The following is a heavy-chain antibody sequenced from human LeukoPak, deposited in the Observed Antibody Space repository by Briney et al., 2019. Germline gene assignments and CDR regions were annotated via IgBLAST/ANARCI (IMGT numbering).Heavy chain of an antibody. CDR3: AKDLGVVPGSFDY. CDR1: GFTFSSYG. Sequence: GGSLRLSCAASGFTFSSYGMHWVRQAPGKGRGGVAFIRYDGSNKYYADSVKGRFTISRDDSKNTLYLQMNSLRAEDTAVYYCAKDLGVVPGSFDYWGQGTVVTVPS. D-gene: IGHD2-2*01. J-gene: IGHJ4*02. V-gene: IGHV3-30*02. CDR2: IRYDGSNK.